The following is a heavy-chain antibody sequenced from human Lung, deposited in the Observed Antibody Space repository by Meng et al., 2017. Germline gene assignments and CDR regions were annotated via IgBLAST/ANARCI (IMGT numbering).Heavy chain of an antibody. CDR2: IIPIFGTA. CDR3: EREGYSSSSFGY. V-gene: IGHV1-69*13. D-gene: IGHD6-6*01. Sequence: SVKVSCKASGGTFSSYAISWVRQAPGQGLEWMGGIIPIFGTANYAQKFQGRVTITADESTSTAYMELSSLRSEDTAVYYCEREGYSSSSFGYWGQGTLVTVSS. CDR1: GGTFSSYA. J-gene: IGHJ4*02.